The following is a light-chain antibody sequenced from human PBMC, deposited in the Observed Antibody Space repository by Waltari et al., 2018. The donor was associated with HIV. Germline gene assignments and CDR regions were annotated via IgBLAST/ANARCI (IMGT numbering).Light chain of an antibody. CDR3: LLSYSGARPHVV. J-gene: IGLJ2*01. CDR2: DTS. V-gene: IGLV7-46*01. CDR1: TGAVPSGHY. Sequence: QAVVTQEPSLTVSPGGTVTLTCGPTTGAVPSGHYPYWFQQNPGQAPRTLIYDTSNKHSWTPARFSGSLLWGRAALTLSGAQPEDEAEYYCLLSYSGARPHVVFGGGTKLTVL.